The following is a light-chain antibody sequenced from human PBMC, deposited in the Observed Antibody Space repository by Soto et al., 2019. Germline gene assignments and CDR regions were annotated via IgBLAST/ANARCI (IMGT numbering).Light chain of an antibody. J-gene: IGKJ1*01. CDR1: QSVRSN. CDR2: GAS. Sequence: EIVMTQSPATLSVSPGERATLSCRASQSVRSNLAWYQQKPGQAPSLLIYGASTRATGIAARFSGSGSGTEVTLTISSLQSEDFAVYYCQQYNNWPRTFGQGTKVEIK. CDR3: QQYNNWPRT. V-gene: IGKV3-15*01.